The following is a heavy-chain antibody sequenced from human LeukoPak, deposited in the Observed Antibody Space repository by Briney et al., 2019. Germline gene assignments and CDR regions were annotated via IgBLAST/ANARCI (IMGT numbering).Heavy chain of an antibody. J-gene: IGHJ4*02. CDR1: GGSISSYY. CDR2: IYYSGST. D-gene: IGHD3-3*02. CDR3: ARGGDSKHLVN. V-gene: IGHV4-59*01. Sequence: SETLSITCTVSGGSISSYYWSWIRQPPGKGLEWIGYIYYSGSTNYNPSLKSRVTISVDTSKSQFSLNLSSLTAADTAVYYCARGGDSKHLVNWGQGTLVTVSS.